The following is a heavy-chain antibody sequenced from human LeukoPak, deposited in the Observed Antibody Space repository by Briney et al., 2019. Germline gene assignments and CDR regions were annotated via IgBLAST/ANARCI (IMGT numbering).Heavy chain of an antibody. CDR1: GFTVSSNY. D-gene: IGHD2-15*01. CDR2: IYSGGST. CDR3: AKDLVVVAATPGNYFDY. V-gene: IGHV3-53*01. J-gene: IGHJ4*02. Sequence: GGSLRLSCAASGFTVSSNYMSWVRQAPGKGLEWVSVIYSGGSTYYADSVKGRFTISRDNSKNTLYLQMYSLRAEDTAVYYCAKDLVVVAATPGNYFDYRGQGTLVTVSS.